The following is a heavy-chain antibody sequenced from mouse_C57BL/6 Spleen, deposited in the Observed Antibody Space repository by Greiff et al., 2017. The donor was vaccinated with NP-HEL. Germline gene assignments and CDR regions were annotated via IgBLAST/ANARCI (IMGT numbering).Heavy chain of an antibody. J-gene: IGHJ4*01. CDR3: TRGSYYYAMDY. CDR1: GYTFTDYE. Sequence: QVQLQQSGAELVRPGASVTLSCKASGYTFTDYEMHWVKQTPVHGLEWIGAIDPETGGTAYNQKFKGKAILTADKSSSTAYMELRSLTSEDSAVYYCTRGSYYYAMDYWGQGTSVTVSS. V-gene: IGHV1-15*01. CDR2: IDPETGGT.